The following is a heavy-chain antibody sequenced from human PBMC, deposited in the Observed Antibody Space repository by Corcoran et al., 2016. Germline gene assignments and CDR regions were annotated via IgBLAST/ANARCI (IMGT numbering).Heavy chain of an antibody. J-gene: IGHJ4*02. CDR1: GFTFSSYG. CDR3: AKEPIGSSGDFDY. CDR2: ISYDGSNK. Sequence: QVQLVESGGGVVQPGRSLRLSCAASGFTFSSYGMHWVRQAPGKGLEWVAVISYDGSNKYYADSVKGRFTISRDNSKNKLYLQMNSLRAEDTAVYYCAKEPIGSSGDFDYWGQGTLVTVSS. D-gene: IGHD6-25*01. V-gene: IGHV3-30*18.